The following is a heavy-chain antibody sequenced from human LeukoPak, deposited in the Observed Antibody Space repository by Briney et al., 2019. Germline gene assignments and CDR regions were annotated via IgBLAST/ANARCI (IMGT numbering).Heavy chain of an antibody. V-gene: IGHV3-21*04. CDR2: ISVSSIYI. CDR3: AKFPGIAVAGWYFDL. D-gene: IGHD6-19*01. CDR1: GFIFSSYS. Sequence: KPGGSLRLSCAASGFIFSSYSMNWVRQAPGKGLEWVSSISVSSIYIYYSDSVKGRFTISRDNAKNTLYLQMNSLRAEDTAVYYCAKFPGIAVAGWYFDLWGRGTLVTVSS. J-gene: IGHJ2*01.